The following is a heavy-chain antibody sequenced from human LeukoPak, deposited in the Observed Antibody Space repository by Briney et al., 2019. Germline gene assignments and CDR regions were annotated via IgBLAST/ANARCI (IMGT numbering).Heavy chain of an antibody. Sequence: PGGSLRLSCAASGFTFSSYSMTWVRQAPGKGLEWVSSISSSSSYIYYADPVKGRFTISRDNAKNSLYLQMNSLRAEDTAVYYCARDPAVDIVVVPAAVNWFDPWGQGTLVTVSS. CDR3: ARDPAVDIVVVPAAVNWFDP. D-gene: IGHD2-2*01. CDR1: GFTFSSYS. J-gene: IGHJ5*02. V-gene: IGHV3-21*01. CDR2: ISSSSSYI.